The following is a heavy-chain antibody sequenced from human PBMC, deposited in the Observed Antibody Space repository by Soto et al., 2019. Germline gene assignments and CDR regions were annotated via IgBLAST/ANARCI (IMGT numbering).Heavy chain of an antibody. CDR1: GGSLSSGGYY. J-gene: IGHJ1*01. CDR2: IYYSGST. Sequence: PSETLSLPCTVSGGSLSSGGYYWSWIRQHPGKGLVWIGYIYYSGSTYYNPSLKSRVTISVDTSKNQFSLKLSSVTAADTAVYYCASRKVGYCSSTSCYVGYFQHWGQGTLVTVSS. D-gene: IGHD2-2*01. V-gene: IGHV4-31*03. CDR3: ASRKVGYCSSTSCYVGYFQH.